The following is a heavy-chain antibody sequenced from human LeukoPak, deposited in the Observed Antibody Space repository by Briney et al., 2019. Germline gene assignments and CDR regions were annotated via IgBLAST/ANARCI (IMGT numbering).Heavy chain of an antibody. J-gene: IGHJ6*03. CDR2: INPSSGGT. CDR3: ARLSGAGFSYYYYMDV. CDR1: GYTFTGYY. Sequence: ASVKVSCKASGYTFTGYYMHWVRQAPGQGLEWMGWINPSSGGTNYAQKFQGRVTMTRDTSISTAYMELSRLRSDDTAVYYCARLSGAGFSYYYYMDVWGKGTTVTVSS. V-gene: IGHV1-2*02. D-gene: IGHD3-10*01.